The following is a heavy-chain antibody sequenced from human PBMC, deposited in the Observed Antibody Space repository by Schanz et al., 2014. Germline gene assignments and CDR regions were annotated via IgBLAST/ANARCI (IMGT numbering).Heavy chain of an antibody. D-gene: IGHD2-21*01. CDR3: ARDRLECGAECYSVEVFEI. J-gene: IGHJ4*02. CDR1: GYTFTNFF. CDR2: IIPILGIA. Sequence: QVHLVQSGAEVHKPGASLKISCKASGYTFTNFFLHWVRQAPGQGLEWMGRIIPILGIADYAQKFQGRVTITADKSTSTASMELSSLRSEDTAVYYCARDRLECGAECYSVEVFEIWGQGTLVIGSS. V-gene: IGHV1-69*09.